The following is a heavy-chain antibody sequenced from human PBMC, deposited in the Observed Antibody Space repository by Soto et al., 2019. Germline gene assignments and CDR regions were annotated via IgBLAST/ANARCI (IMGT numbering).Heavy chain of an antibody. V-gene: IGHV3-30*18. Sequence: QVQLVESGGGVVQPGRSLRLSCAASGFPFSSYGMHWVRQVPGKGLEWAAVISVDGSKEWYADSVKGRFTISRDNSKNTLSLQMHSLRAEDTAVYYCAEDLSRGSHHEGADSWGQGNLVTVSS. J-gene: IGHJ4*02. CDR2: ISVDGSKE. CDR1: GFPFSSYG. CDR3: AEDLSRGSHHEGADS. D-gene: IGHD1-26*01.